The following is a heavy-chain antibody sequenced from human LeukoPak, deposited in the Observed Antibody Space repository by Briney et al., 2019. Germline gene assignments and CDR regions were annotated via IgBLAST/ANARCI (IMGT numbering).Heavy chain of an antibody. Sequence: PSETLSLTCTVSGGSISSYYWSWIRHPPGKGLEWIGYLYYSGSTSYNPSLKSRVTISVDTSKNQFSLKMSSVTAADTAVYYCARGYGDRYYYYYYMDVWGKGTTVTISS. CDR2: LYYSGST. D-gene: IGHD4-17*01. V-gene: IGHV4-59*01. J-gene: IGHJ6*03. CDR1: GGSISSYY. CDR3: ARGYGDRYYYYYYMDV.